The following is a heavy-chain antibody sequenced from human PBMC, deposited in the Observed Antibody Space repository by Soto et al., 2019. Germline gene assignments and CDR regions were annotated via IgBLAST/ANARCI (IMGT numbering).Heavy chain of an antibody. D-gene: IGHD5-12*01. V-gene: IGHV4-39*01. Sequence: EPLSLTCTDPGGSMSRSSFFWGWIRQPPGKGLEWIGNVHYRGITYYSASLTSRVTISVDTYKNQFSLKLSSVTAADSAVYSCASGIGYDFDSWGQGTPVTV. CDR1: GGSMSRSSFF. CDR3: ASGIGYDFDS. J-gene: IGHJ4*02. CDR2: VHYRGIT.